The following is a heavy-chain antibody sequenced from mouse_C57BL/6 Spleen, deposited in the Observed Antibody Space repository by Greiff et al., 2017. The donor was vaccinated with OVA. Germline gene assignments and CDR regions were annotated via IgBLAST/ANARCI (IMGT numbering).Heavy chain of an antibody. Sequence: EVKLMESGPELVKPGASVKISCKASGYSFTDYNMNWVKQSNGKSLGWIGVINPNYGTTSYNQKFKGKATLTVDQSSSTAYMQLNSLTSEDSAVYYCARDYYGSSYFDYWGQGTTLTVSS. CDR1: GYSFTDYN. CDR2: INPNYGTT. V-gene: IGHV1-39*01. CDR3: ARDYYGSSYFDY. D-gene: IGHD1-1*01. J-gene: IGHJ2*01.